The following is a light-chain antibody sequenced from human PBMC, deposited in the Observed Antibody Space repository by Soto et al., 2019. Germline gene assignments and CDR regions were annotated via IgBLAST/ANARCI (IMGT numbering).Light chain of an antibody. CDR2: SAS. J-gene: IGKJ2*01. CDR3: QQLTNFRFT. Sequence: DIPMTQSPSSVSASIGDTVTITCRASQDINVYLNWYQQKPGEVPKLLIYSASTLHSGVPSRFTGSGSETDFTLTIRSLQPEDFATYYCQQLTNFRFTFGQGTKLDIK. V-gene: IGKV1-39*01. CDR1: QDINVY.